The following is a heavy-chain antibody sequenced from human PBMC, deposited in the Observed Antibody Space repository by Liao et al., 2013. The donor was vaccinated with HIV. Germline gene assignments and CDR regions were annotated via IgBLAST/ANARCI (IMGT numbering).Heavy chain of an antibody. V-gene: IGHV4-61*02. D-gene: IGHD2-8*02. CDR3: AKNTGAWHIFDY. CDR2: IYTSGTS. CDR1: GGSITSGPYY. J-gene: IGHJ4*02. Sequence: QLQLQESGPGLVKPSETLSLTCSVSGGSITSGPYYWSWIRQPAGKGLECIGRIYTSGTSDYNPSLKSRVTISVDTSKSQFSLKLNSVTAADTAVYYCAKNTGAWHIFDYWGQGILVTVSS.